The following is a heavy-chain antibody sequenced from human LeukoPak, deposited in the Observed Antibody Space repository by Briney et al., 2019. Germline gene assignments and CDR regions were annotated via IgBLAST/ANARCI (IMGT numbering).Heavy chain of an antibody. CDR2: INHSGST. V-gene: IGHV4-34*01. CDR3: ARGRVPSELMVRGVINVYYFDY. D-gene: IGHD3-10*01. Sequence: SETLSLTCAVYGGSFSGYYWSWIRQPPGKGLEWIGEINHSGSTNYNPSLKSRVTISVDTSKNQFSLKLSSVTAADTAVYYCARGRVPSELMVRGVINVYYFDYWGQGTLVTVYS. CDR1: GGSFSGYY. J-gene: IGHJ4*02.